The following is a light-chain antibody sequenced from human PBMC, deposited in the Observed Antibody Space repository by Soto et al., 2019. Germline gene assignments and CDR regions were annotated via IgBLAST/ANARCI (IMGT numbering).Light chain of an antibody. V-gene: IGKV1-5*01. J-gene: IGKJ1*01. Sequence: DIQMTQSPSTLSASVGDRVTVTCRASQSVGTWLAWYQQKPGRAPKLLIYDASTLASAVPSRFSGSGSGTELTLTISSLQSDDFATYYCQHYNSFSTWAFGQGTKVDI. CDR1: QSVGTW. CDR3: QHYNSFSTWA. CDR2: DAS.